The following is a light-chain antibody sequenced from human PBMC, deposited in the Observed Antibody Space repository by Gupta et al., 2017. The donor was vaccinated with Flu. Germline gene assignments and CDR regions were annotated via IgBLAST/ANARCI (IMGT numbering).Light chain of an antibody. V-gene: IGLV1-47*01. CDR1: SSNIGSNY. Sequence: QSVLTQPPSASGTPGQRVTISCSGTSSNIGSNYVYWYQPFPGTAPKLLIYRNKQRPSGVPDRFSGSKSGTSASLAISGLRSEDEADYYCAAWDDSLSGVVFGGGTKLTVL. CDR2: RNK. J-gene: IGLJ2*01. CDR3: AAWDDSLSGVV.